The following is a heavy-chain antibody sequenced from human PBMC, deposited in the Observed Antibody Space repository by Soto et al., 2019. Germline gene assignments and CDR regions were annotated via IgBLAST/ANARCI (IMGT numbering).Heavy chain of an antibody. CDR1: GYTFTSSY. J-gene: IGHJ5*02. D-gene: IGHD2-15*01. V-gene: IGHV1-46*01. Sequence: QVQLVQSGAEVKKPGASVKLSCKASGYTFTSSYIHWVRQAPGQGPEWMGIINPGSGTTSYVQKFQGRVTMTRDKSTSTVYMDLSSLRSEDTAVYYCARETVVVAAGWFDPWGQGTLVTVSS. CDR2: INPGSGTT. CDR3: ARETVVVAAGWFDP.